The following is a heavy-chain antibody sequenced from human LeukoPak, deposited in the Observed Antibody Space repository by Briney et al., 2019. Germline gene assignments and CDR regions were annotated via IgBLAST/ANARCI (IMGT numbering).Heavy chain of an antibody. J-gene: IGHJ4*02. CDR3: VIPATVSGGPDYY. CDR1: GFTFSSYA. D-gene: IGHD2-15*01. CDR2: ISGSGGAT. V-gene: IGHV3-23*01. Sequence: RPGGSLRLSYAGPGFTFSSYAMSGVRQAPGEGPEWVSSISGSGGATYYAASVKGRFTISSANYENSLYLEMKSLGAEDTAIYCCVIPATVSGGPDYYWRQVTLVTVSS.